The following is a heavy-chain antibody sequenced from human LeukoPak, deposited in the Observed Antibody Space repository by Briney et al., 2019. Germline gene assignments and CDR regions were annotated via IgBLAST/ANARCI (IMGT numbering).Heavy chain of an antibody. J-gene: IGHJ4*02. CDR2: ISSGGTYE. Sequence: PGGSLRLSCAASGFTFSNYAMHWVRQAPGKGLEWVSLISSGGTYEYYADSVKGRFTISRYNSKNPLYLQLNSMRAEDTAVYYCARDSTYYYDSGSSGPHYFDNWGQGTLVTVSS. V-gene: IGHV3-30*01. CDR3: ARDSTYYYDSGSSGPHYFDN. D-gene: IGHD3-10*01. CDR1: GFTFSNYA.